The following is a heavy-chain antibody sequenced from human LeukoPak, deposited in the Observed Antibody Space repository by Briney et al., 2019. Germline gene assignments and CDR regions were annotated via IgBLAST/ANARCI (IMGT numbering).Heavy chain of an antibody. CDR3: ARGLGYYDSSGYYF. V-gene: IGHV4-39*07. J-gene: IGHJ4*02. CDR1: GGSISSSSYY. Sequence: PSETLSLTCTVSGGSISSSSYYWGWIRQPPGKGLEWIGSIYYSGSTYYNPSLKSRVTISVDTSKNQFSLKLSSVTAADTAVYYCARGLGYYDSSGYYFWGQGTLVTVSS. D-gene: IGHD3-22*01. CDR2: IYYSGST.